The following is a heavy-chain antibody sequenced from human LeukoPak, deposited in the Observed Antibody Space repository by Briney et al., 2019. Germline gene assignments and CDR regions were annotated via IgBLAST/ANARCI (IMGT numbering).Heavy chain of an antibody. V-gene: IGHV3-23*01. CDR2: ISGSGGST. CDR1: GFTFSSYA. D-gene: IGHD1-26*01. J-gene: IGHJ4*02. CDR3: ARALVRSGSFDY. Sequence: GGSLRLSCAASGFTFSSYAMSWVRQAPGKGLEWVSAISGSGGSTYYADSVKGRFTISRDNSKNTLYLQMNSLRAEDTAVYYCARALVRSGSFDYWGQGTLVTVSS.